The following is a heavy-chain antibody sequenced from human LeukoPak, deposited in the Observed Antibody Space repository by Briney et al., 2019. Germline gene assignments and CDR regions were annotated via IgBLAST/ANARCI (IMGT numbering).Heavy chain of an antibody. CDR3: ARDRATADSHAFDI. J-gene: IGHJ3*02. V-gene: IGHV4-31*03. CDR1: GGSISSGGYY. D-gene: IGHD3-22*01. Sequence: SETLSLTCTVSGGSISSGGYYWSWIRQHPGKGLEWIGYIYYSGSTYYNPSLKSRATISVDTSKNQFSLKLSSVTAADTAVYYCARDRATADSHAFDIWGQGTMVTVSS. CDR2: IYYSGST.